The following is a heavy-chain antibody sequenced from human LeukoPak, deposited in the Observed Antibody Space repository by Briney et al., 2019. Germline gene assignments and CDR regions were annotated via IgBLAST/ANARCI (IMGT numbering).Heavy chain of an antibody. Sequence: PSETLSLTCTVSGGSIINYYWSWIRQPAGTGLEWVGRIYVTGSTIYNPSLQSRLSMSVDTSKNQSSLRLTSVTAADTAVYYCARLKYYDSTGYSPGYYMDVWGKGITVTVSS. CDR1: GGSIINYY. J-gene: IGHJ6*03. D-gene: IGHD3-22*01. V-gene: IGHV4-4*07. CDR3: ARLKYYDSTGYSPGYYMDV. CDR2: IYVTGST.